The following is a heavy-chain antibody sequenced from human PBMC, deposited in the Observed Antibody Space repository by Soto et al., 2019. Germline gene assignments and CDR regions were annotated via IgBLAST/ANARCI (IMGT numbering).Heavy chain of an antibody. V-gene: IGHV3-30*18. CDR3: AKDRDAYGSGGVFDY. D-gene: IGHD3-10*01. J-gene: IGHJ4*02. CDR2: ISYDGSNK. Sequence: QVQLVESGGGVVQPGRSLRLSCAASGFTFSSYGMHWVRQAPGKGLEWVAVISYDGSNKYYADSVKGRFTISRDNSKNTLYLQMNSLRAEGTAVYYWAKDRDAYGSGGVFDYWGQGTLVTVSS. CDR1: GFTFSSYG.